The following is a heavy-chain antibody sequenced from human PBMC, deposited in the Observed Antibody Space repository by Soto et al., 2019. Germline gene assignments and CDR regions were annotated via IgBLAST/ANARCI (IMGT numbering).Heavy chain of an antibody. CDR3: ARVRGYNWNDFDY. D-gene: IGHD1-1*01. J-gene: IGHJ4*02. V-gene: IGHV1-3*05. CDR2: INGGNGNT. Sequence: QVQLVQSGAEEKKPGASVKVSCKTSGYTLTSYAMHWVRQAPGQRLEWMGWINGGNGNTKYSQKFQGRVTITRDTSASTAYMELSSLRSEDTAVYYCARVRGYNWNDFDYWGQGTLVTVSS. CDR1: GYTLTSYA.